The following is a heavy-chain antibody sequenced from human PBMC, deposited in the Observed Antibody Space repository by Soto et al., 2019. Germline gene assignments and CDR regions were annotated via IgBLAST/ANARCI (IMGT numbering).Heavy chain of an antibody. D-gene: IGHD2-15*01. V-gene: IGHV4-39*02. CDR1: CGSINNNNYY. CDR3: ATVLVGATRHPDSDS. J-gene: IGHJ4*02. CDR2: IYYDGST. Sequence: SETLFLTCTVSCGSINNNNYYCSCIRQPPGKFLSWIASIYYDGSTYYNSSLKSRVTISRDTSKNHFSLRLTSMTAADTAVYYCATVLVGATRHPDSDSWGQGTLVTVS.